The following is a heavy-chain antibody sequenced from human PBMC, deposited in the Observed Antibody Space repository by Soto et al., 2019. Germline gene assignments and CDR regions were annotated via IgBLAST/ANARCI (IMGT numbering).Heavy chain of an antibody. CDR3: ARSDGGWNVLRAYHFDY. CDR2: IYSSGST. CDR1: GGSISTYY. J-gene: IGHJ4*02. D-gene: IGHD1-1*01. Sequence: SETLSLTCTVSGGSISTYYWSWIRQPPGKGLEWIGYIYSSGSTNYNPSLESRVTISVDTSKRQFSLKLTSVTAADTAVYYCARSDGGWNVLRAYHFDYWGQGALVTVSS. V-gene: IGHV4-59*01.